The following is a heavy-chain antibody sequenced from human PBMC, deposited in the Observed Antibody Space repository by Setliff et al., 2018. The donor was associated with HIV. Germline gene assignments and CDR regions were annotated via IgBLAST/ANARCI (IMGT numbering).Heavy chain of an antibody. CDR2: IYYSGST. CDR3: ARHAPRNHDLAGVFYPYYMDV. D-gene: IGHD1-1*01. CDR1: GGSISSFY. V-gene: IGHV4-59*08. J-gene: IGHJ6*03. Sequence: SETLSLTCTVSGGSISSFYWSWIRQPPGKGLEWIGYIYYSGSTSYNPSLKSRVTISVDTSKTQFSLKLSSVTAADTAVYCCARHAPRNHDLAGVFYPYYMDVWGKGTTVTVSS.